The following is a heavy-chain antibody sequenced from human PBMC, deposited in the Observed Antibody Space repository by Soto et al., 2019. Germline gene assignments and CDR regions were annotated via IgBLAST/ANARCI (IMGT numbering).Heavy chain of an antibody. V-gene: IGHV5-51*01. Sequence: GESLKISCRGSGYDFNTNWFGWVRQLPGRGLEWVGIMYPGDSDTRLHPSLQGHVTLSADVTVSTAFLQWRTLKTSDSGMYFCARLPRDCNKTSCCYADHWGQGTSVTVSS. CDR1: GYDFNTNW. J-gene: IGHJ4*02. D-gene: IGHD3-22*01. CDR3: ARLPRDCNKTSCCYADH. CDR2: MYPGDSDT.